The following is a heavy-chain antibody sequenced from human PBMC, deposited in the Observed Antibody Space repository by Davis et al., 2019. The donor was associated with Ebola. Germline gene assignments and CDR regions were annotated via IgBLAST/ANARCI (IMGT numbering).Heavy chain of an antibody. CDR3: ARDLGTVTTRGDY. V-gene: IGHV1-69*04. CDR2: IIPILGIA. Sequence: SVKVSCKASGGTFSSYAISWVRQAPGQGLEWMGRIIPILGIANYAQKFQGRVTITADESTSTAYMELSSLRSEDTAVYYCARDLGTVTTRGDYWGQGTLVTVSS. CDR1: GGTFSSYA. J-gene: IGHJ4*02. D-gene: IGHD4-17*01.